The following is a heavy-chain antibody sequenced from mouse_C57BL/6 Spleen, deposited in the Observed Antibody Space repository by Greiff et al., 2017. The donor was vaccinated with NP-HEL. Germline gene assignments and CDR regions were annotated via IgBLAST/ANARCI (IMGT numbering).Heavy chain of an antibody. CDR1: GYSFTDYN. V-gene: IGHV1-39*01. Sequence: EVQLQQSGPELVKPGASVKISCKASGYSFTDYNMNWVKQSNGKSLEWIGVINPNYGTTSYNQKFKGKATLTVDQSSSTAYMQLNSLTSEDSAVYYCATIPITTVVGNWYFDVWGTGTTVTVSS. CDR2: INPNYGTT. CDR3: ATIPITTVVGNWYFDV. D-gene: IGHD1-1*01. J-gene: IGHJ1*03.